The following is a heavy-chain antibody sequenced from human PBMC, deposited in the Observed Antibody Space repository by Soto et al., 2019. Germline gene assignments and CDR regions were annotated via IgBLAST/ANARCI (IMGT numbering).Heavy chain of an antibody. J-gene: IGHJ2*01. CDR1: GGSISNYY. V-gene: IGHV4-59*08. CDR2: IYYSGST. CDR3: ARIWWGARGNSGYFDL. Sequence: QVQLQESGPGLVKPSETLSLTCTVSGGSISNYYWSWIRQPPWKGLELIGYIYYSGSTNYNPSLKRRVHISVDTSKNQFSLKLSSVTAADTAVYYCARIWWGARGNSGYFDLWGRGILVTVSS. D-gene: IGHD2-21*02.